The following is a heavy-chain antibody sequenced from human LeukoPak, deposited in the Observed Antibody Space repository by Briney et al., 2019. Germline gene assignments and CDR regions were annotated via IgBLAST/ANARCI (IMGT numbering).Heavy chain of an antibody. CDR3: ARDESRGYYYYMDV. CDR1: GFTVSSNY. D-gene: IGHD3-10*01. V-gene: IGHV3-53*01. CDR2: IHSGGST. J-gene: IGHJ6*03. Sequence: PGGSLRLSCAASGFTVSSNYMSWVRQAPGKGLEWVSVIHSGGSTYYADSVKGRFTISRDNSKNTLYLQMNSLRVEDTAVYYCARDESRGYYYYMDVWGKGTTVTVSS.